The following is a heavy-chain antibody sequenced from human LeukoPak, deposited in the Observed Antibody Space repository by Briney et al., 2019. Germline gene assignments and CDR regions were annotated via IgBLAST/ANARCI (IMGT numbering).Heavy chain of an antibody. CDR3: AKGQAGYCTSTTCYHFDC. V-gene: IGHV3-23*01. J-gene: IGHJ4*02. Sequence: PGGSLRLSCAASGFTFSSYGMSWVPQAPGKGLEWVSAISGSGGSTYYADSVKGRFTISRDNSKNTLYLQMNSLRAEDTAVYYCAKGQAGYCTSTTCYHFDCWGQGTLVTVSS. CDR2: ISGSGGST. CDR1: GFTFSSYG. D-gene: IGHD2-2*01.